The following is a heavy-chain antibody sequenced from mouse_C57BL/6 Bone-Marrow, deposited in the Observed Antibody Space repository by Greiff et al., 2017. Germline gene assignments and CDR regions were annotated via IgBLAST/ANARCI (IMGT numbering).Heavy chain of an antibody. CDR3: ARGRGLEYDYDDFGY. Sequence: QVQLKQSGAELMKPGASVKLSCKATGYTFTGYWIEWVKQRPGHGLEWIGEIFPGSGSTNYNEKFKGKATFTADTSSNTAYMQLSSLTTEDSAIYYCARGRGLEYDYDDFGYWGQGTTLTVAS. CDR1: GYTFTGYW. J-gene: IGHJ2*01. CDR2: IFPGSGST. D-gene: IGHD2-4*01. V-gene: IGHV1-9*01.